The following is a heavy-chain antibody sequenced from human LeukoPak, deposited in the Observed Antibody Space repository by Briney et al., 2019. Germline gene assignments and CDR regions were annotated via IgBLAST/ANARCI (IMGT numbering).Heavy chain of an antibody. V-gene: IGHV1-2*02. J-gene: IGHJ5*02. D-gene: IGHD6-6*01. CDR3: ARDRPSGYSSSSEGVNWFDP. CDR2: INPNSGGT. Sequence: GASVKVSCKASGYTFTSYYMHWVRQAPGQGLEWMGWINPNSGGTNYAQKFQGRVTMTRDTSISTAYMELSRLRSDDTAVYYCARDRPSGYSSSSEGVNWFDPWGQGTLVTVSS. CDR1: GYTFTSYY.